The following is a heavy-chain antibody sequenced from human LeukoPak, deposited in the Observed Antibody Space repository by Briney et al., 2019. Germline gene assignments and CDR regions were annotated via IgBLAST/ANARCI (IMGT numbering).Heavy chain of an antibody. CDR1: GFTFTNYA. CDR2: IYSAGNT. J-gene: IGHJ4*02. D-gene: IGHD6-19*01. V-gene: IGHV3-53*01. CDR3: ARIVAVASLYYFDN. Sequence: GGSLRLSCAASGFTFTNYAMSWVRQAPGKGLEWVSHIYSAGNTYYVDSVKGRFTISRDSFKNTLYLQMNSLRGGDTALYYCARIVAVASLYYFDNWGQGTLVTVSS.